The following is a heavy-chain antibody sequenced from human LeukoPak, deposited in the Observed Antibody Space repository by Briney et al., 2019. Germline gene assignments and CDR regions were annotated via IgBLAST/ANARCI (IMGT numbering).Heavy chain of an antibody. D-gene: IGHD3-22*01. CDR2: INTNTGNP. V-gene: IGHV7-4-1*02. CDR1: GYTFTSFA. Sequence: ASVKVSCRASGYTFTSFAMNWLRQAPGQGLGWMGWINTNTGNPTYAQGFTGRFVFSLDTSVSTAYLQISSLKAEDTAVYYCAREFLDYYDSSGYPDYWGQGTLVTVSS. CDR3: AREFLDYYDSSGYPDY. J-gene: IGHJ4*02.